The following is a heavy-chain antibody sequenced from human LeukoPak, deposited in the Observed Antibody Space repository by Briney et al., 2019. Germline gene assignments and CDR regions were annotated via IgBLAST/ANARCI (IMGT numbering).Heavy chain of an antibody. J-gene: IGHJ4*02. V-gene: IGHV1-2*02. CDR3: ARESGSYKDY. D-gene: IGHD1-26*01. CDR1: GYTLTSYG. CDR2: INPNSGGT. Sequence: ASVKVSCKASGYTLTSYGISWVRQAPGPGLEWMGWINPNSGGTNYAQKFQGRVTMTRDTSISTAYMELSRLRSDDTAVYYCARESGSYKDYWGQGTLVTVSS.